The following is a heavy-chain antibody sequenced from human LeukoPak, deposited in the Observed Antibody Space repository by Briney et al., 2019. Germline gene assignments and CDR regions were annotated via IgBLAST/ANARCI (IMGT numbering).Heavy chain of an antibody. CDR1: GGSISSYY. J-gene: IGHJ4*02. CDR3: ARDRGIAAAGIPPTN. D-gene: IGHD6-13*01. V-gene: IGHV4-59*12. Sequence: PSETLSLTCTVSGGSISSYYWSWIRQPPGKGLEWIGYIYYSGSTNYNPSLKSRVTISVDTSKNQFSLKLRSVTAADTAVYYCARDRGIAAAGIPPTNWGQGTLVTVSS. CDR2: IYYSGST.